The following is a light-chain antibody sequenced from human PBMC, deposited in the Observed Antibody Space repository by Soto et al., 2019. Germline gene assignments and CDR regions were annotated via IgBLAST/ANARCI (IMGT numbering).Light chain of an antibody. CDR3: QQRSNWPPIT. J-gene: IGKJ5*01. CDR2: DAS. V-gene: IGKV3-11*01. CDR1: QSVSSY. Sequence: EIVLTQSPATLSLSPGESATLSCRASQSVSSYLAWYQQKPGQAPRLLIYDASNRATGIPARFSGSGSWTNFTLTINNLGPEDFAIYYRQQRSNWPPITFGQATRLESK.